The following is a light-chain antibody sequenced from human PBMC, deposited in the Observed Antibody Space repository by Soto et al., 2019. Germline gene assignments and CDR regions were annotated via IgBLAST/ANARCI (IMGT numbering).Light chain of an antibody. CDR2: DAS. CDR1: QSVSGY. Sequence: DIVFTKSPVPLSFYPGEGATPSRRASQSVSGYLVWYQQKPGQAPRLLIYDASTRAAGIPARFIGSGSGTDFTLTISSLEPEDSAVYYCQQHLGRHTFGQGTKVAIK. J-gene: IGKJ1*01. CDR3: QQHLGRHT. V-gene: IGKV3-11*01.